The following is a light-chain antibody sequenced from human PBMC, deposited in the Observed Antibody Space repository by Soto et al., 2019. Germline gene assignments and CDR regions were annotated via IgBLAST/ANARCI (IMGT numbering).Light chain of an antibody. CDR3: QQYGTSPLT. V-gene: IGKV3-20*01. J-gene: IGKJ3*01. Sequence: EIVLPQPPGTLSLSPGERDTLSCRASQSVYINSLAWYQQKPGQPPRLLIYGAATRASDVPDRFSGSGSGSDFALTIDRLEPEDFALYYCQQYGTSPLTFGPGTSVD. CDR1: QSVYINS. CDR2: GAA.